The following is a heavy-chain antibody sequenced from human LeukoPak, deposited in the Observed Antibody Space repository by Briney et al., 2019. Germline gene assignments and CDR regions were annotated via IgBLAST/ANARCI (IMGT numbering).Heavy chain of an antibody. D-gene: IGHD3-10*01. CDR3: ARHFYGSGTYYHFDY. V-gene: IGHV1-18*01. CDR2: ISPYNDNT. CDR1: GYSFPSYG. Sequence: ASVKVSCKASGYSFPSYGISWVRQAPGQGPEWMGWISPYNDNTNYAPNLQGRATLTTDTSTSQAYLEMRSLRSDGTAVYYCARHFYGSGTYYHFDYWGQGTLVTVSS. J-gene: IGHJ4*02.